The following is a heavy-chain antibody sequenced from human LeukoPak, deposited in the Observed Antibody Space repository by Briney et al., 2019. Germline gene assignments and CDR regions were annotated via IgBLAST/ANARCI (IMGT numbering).Heavy chain of an antibody. CDR1: GGSLSSYY. J-gene: IGHJ3*02. CDR2: IYTSGST. V-gene: IGHV4-4*07. CDR3: ARESWDIVVVPAASNDAFDI. D-gene: IGHD2-2*01. Sequence: SETLSLTCTVSGGSLSSYYWSWIRQPAGKGLEWIGRIYTSGSTNYNPSLKSRVTMSVDTSKNQFSLKLSSVTAADTAVYYCARESWDIVVVPAASNDAFDIWGQGTMVTVSS.